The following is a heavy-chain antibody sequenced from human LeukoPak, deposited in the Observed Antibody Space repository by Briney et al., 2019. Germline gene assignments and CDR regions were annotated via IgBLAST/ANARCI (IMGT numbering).Heavy chain of an antibody. CDR2: INTNAGNP. CDR3: ARAYYYDSSGPPETSGYFDY. CDR1: GYTFTRYA. V-gene: IGHV7-4-1*02. D-gene: IGHD3-22*01. J-gene: IGHJ4*02. Sequence: ASVKVSCKASGYTFTRYAMNWVRQAPGQGLEWMGWINTNAGNPTYAQGFTGRFVFSLDTSVSTAYLQISSLKAEDTAVYYCARAYYYDSSGPPETSGYFDYWGQGTLVTVSS.